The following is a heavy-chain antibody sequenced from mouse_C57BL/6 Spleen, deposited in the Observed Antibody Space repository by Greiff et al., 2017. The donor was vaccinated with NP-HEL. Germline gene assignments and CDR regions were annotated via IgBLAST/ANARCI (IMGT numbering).Heavy chain of an antibody. J-gene: IGHJ3*01. V-gene: IGHV1-81*01. CDR2: IYPRSGNT. CDR1: GYTFTSYG. Sequence: VKLVESGAELARPGASVKLSCKASGYTFTSYGISWVKQRTGQGLEWIGEIYPRSGNTYYNEKFKGKATLTADKSSSTAYMELRSLTSEDSAVYFCARTDGYYGAYWGQGTLVTVSA. CDR3: ARTDGYYGAY. D-gene: IGHD2-3*01.